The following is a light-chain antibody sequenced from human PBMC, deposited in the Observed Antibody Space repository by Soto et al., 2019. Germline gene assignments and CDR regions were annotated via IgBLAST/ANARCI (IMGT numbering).Light chain of an antibody. CDR2: SNN. Sequence: QSVLTQPPSASGTPGQRVTISCSGSSSNIGTKTVNWYQQLPGTAPNLLIYSNNQRPSGVPDRFSVSKSGTSASLAISGLQSEDEAEYYCAAWDDSLHGYVFGTGTKVTVL. CDR3: AAWDDSLHGYV. J-gene: IGLJ1*01. CDR1: SSNIGTKT. V-gene: IGLV1-44*01.